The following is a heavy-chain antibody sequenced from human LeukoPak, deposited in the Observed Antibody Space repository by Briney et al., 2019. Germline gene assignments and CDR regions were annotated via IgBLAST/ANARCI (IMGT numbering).Heavy chain of an antibody. CDR1: GFTFSTYW. Sequence: GGSLRLSCAASGFTFSTYWMSWVRQAPGKGLEWVSYISSSTTNMYYADSVKGRFTISRDNAKSSLYLQMNSLRAEDTAVYYCAREYSSSSGRSFDYWGQGTLVTVSS. J-gene: IGHJ4*02. CDR3: AREYSSSSGRSFDY. CDR2: ISSSTTNM. D-gene: IGHD6-6*01. V-gene: IGHV3-48*01.